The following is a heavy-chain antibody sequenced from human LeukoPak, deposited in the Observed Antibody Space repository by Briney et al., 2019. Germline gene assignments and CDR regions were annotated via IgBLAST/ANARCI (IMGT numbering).Heavy chain of an antibody. D-gene: IGHD5-12*01. Sequence: GGSLRLSCAASGFTFSSYSMNWVHQAPGKGLEWVSSISSSSSYIYYADSVKGRFTISRDNAKNSLYLQMNSLRAEDTAVYYCARESIGGHDYYWGQGTLVTVSS. CDR2: ISSSSSYI. CDR1: GFTFSSYS. J-gene: IGHJ4*02. V-gene: IGHV3-21*01. CDR3: ARESIGGHDYY.